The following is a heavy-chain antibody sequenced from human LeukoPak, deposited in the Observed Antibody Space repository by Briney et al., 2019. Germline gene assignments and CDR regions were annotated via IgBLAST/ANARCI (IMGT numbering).Heavy chain of an antibody. V-gene: IGHV3-53*01. Sequence: GGSLRLSCAASGFTVSSNYMSWVRQAPGKGLEWVSVIYSGGSTYYAGSVKGRFTISRDNSKNTLYLQMNSLRAEDTAVYYCARVGGGGSGSAFDIWGQGTMVTVSS. J-gene: IGHJ3*02. CDR2: IYSGGST. CDR3: ARVGGGGSGSAFDI. D-gene: IGHD6-19*01. CDR1: GFTVSSNY.